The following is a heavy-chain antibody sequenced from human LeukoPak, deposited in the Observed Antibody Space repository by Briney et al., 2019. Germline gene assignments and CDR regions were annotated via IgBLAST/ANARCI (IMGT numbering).Heavy chain of an antibody. V-gene: IGHV4-59*01. CDR3: ARSPGLEARGMRWFFDL. CDR1: GGSISGYY. D-gene: IGHD6-13*01. CDR2: FYYSGSGSA. Sequence: PSETLSLTCTVSGGSISGYYWNWIRQPPGKGLEWIGYFYYSGSGSANYNPSLKSRLTISGDTSKNQFSLKLRSATAADTAVYYCARSPGLEARGMRWFFDLWGRGTLVTVSS. J-gene: IGHJ2*01.